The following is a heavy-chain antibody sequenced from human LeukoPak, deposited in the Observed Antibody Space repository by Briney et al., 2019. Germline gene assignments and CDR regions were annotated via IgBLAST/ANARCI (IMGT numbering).Heavy chain of an antibody. CDR1: GXSISSRPDY. Sequence: SETLSLTCTVSGXSISSRPDYWGWVRQPPGKGLEWIGSISYSGSIHYNPSLKSRVTISVDTSKNHFSLRLSSVTAADTAVYYCATLEIGDYYFDYWGQGTLVTVSS. CDR3: ATLEIGDYYFDY. V-gene: IGHV4-39*01. D-gene: IGHD2-21*01. J-gene: IGHJ4*02. CDR2: ISYSGSI.